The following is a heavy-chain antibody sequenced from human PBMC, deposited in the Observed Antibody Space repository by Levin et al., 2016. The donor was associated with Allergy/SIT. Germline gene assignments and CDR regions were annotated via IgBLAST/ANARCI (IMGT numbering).Heavy chain of an antibody. D-gene: IGHD6-19*01. CDR2: ISAYNGLK. J-gene: IGHJ5*02. V-gene: IGHV1-18*01. CDR3: ARVGHSTVSVAGMAANWFDP. Sequence: ASVKVSCKGSGFTFTNYGITWVRQAPGQGLEWMGWISAYNGLKNYAQKIQGRVAMTTDTSTSTAYLELRNLTSDDTAIYYCARVGHSTVSVAGMAANWFDPWGRGTLVIVPS. CDR1: GFTFTNYG.